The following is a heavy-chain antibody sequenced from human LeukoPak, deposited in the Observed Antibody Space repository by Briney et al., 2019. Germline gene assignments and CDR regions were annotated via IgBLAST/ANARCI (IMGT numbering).Heavy chain of an antibody. V-gene: IGHV3-48*02. CDR1: GFTFRTSS. Sequence: GGSLRLSCEASGFTFRTSSMNWVRQAPGRGLEWVSYISSSSSTIYYADSVKGRFTISRDNAKNSLYLQMNSLRDEDTAVYYCARDYDFSLWGQGTLVTVSS. D-gene: IGHD3-3*01. CDR3: ARDYDFSL. J-gene: IGHJ4*02. CDR2: ISSSSSTI.